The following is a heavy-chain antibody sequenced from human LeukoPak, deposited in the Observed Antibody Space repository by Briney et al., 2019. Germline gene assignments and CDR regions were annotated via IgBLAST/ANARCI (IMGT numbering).Heavy chain of an antibody. V-gene: IGHV3-30*02. CDR3: AKDYSKTSYYGSGTYYRPNWFDP. Sequence: PGGPLRLSCAASGFTFSSYGMHWVRQAPGTGLEWVAFIRSDGSNKNYADSVKGRFTISRDNSKNTLYLQMYSLRPDDTAVYYCAKDYSKTSYYGSGTYYRPNWFDPWGQGTLVTVSS. CDR1: GFTFSSYG. CDR2: IRSDGSNK. D-gene: IGHD3-10*01. J-gene: IGHJ5*02.